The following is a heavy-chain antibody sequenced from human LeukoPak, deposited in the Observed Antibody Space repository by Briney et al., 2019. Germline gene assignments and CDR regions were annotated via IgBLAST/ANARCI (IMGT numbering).Heavy chain of an antibody. D-gene: IGHD2-15*01. J-gene: IGHJ6*02. CDR1: GGSLSGYY. CDR3: ARVPYCSGGSCNYYYYYGMDV. V-gene: IGHV4-34*01. Sequence: SETLSLTCAVYGGSLSGYYWSWIRQPPGKGLEWIGETNHSGSTNYNPSLKSRVTISVDTSKNQFSLKLSSVTAADTAVYYCARVPYCSGGSCNYYYYYGMDVWGQGTTVTVSS. CDR2: TNHSGST.